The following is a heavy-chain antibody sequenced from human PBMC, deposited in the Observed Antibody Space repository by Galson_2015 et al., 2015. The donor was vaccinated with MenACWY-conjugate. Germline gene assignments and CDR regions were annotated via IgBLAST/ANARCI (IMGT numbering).Heavy chain of an antibody. CDR2: IIPAFGTA. CDR3: ARDFVYTYGPGGDASDI. Sequence: SVKVSCKASGGTFSTYAISWVRQAPGQGLEWMGGIIPAFGTATYAQKFQGRVTLTADEGTNTAYMELSSLRSDDTAVYYCARDFVYTYGPGGDASDIWGQGTMVIVSS. CDR1: GGTFSTYA. V-gene: IGHV1-69*13. D-gene: IGHD5-18*01. J-gene: IGHJ3*02.